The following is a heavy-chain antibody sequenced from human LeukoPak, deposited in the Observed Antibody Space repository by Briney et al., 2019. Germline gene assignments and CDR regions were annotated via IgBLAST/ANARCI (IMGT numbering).Heavy chain of an antibody. CDR3: STDPRLLIY. J-gene: IGHJ4*01. Sequence: GSLRLSCAASGCTFSSYEMNWVRQAPGKGLEWVSYISSSGSTIYYADSVKGRFTISRDNAKNSLYLQMNSLRPDDTALYYCSTDPRLLIYWGHGTLVTVSS. CDR1: GCTFSSYE. D-gene: IGHD2-8*01. V-gene: IGHV3-48*03. CDR2: ISSSGSTI.